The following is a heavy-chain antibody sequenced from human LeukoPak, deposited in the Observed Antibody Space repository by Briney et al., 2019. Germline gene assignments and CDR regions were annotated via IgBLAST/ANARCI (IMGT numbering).Heavy chain of an antibody. Sequence: TGGSLRLSCAASGFTFSSYSMTWVRQAPGKGLEWVSSISSSSSYIYYADSVKGRFTISRDNAKNSLYLRMNSLRAEDTAVYYCARVLHDYGDDESSDYWGQGTLVTVSS. J-gene: IGHJ4*02. CDR2: ISSSSSYI. CDR3: ARVLHDYGDDESSDY. D-gene: IGHD4-17*01. V-gene: IGHV3-21*01. CDR1: GFTFSSYS.